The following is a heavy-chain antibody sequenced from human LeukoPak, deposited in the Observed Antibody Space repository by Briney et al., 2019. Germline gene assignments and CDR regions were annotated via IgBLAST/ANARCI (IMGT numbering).Heavy chain of an antibody. D-gene: IGHD3-10*01. J-gene: IGHJ5*02. V-gene: IGHV3-11*01. CDR2: IGSTSRTI. Sequence: GGSLRLSCAASGFNFSDYYMSWIRQTPGKGLQWLSYIGSTSRTIYYADFVEGRFTMSRDNAENSVYLQMNSLRAEDTAVYYCARTTMSRGVKNYFDPWGQGTLVTVSS. CDR1: GFNFSDYY. CDR3: ARTTMSRGVKNYFDP.